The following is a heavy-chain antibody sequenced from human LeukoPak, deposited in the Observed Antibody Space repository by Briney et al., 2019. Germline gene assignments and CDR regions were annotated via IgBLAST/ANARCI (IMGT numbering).Heavy chain of an antibody. V-gene: IGHV1-46*01. J-gene: IGHJ4*02. CDR3: ARDSGYYYDSSGYYFDY. CDR1: GYTFTSYP. CDR2: INPSGGST. Sequence: GASVKVSCKASGYTFTSYPVNWVRQAPGQGLEWMGIINPSGGSTSYAQKFQGRVTMTRDTSTSTVYMELSSLRSEDTAVYYCARDSGYYYDSSGYYFDYWGQGTLVTVSS. D-gene: IGHD3-22*01.